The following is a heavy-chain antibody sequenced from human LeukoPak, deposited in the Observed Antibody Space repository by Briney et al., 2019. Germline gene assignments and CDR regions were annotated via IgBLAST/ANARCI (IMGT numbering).Heavy chain of an antibody. CDR1: GFTVSSNY. V-gene: IGHV3-66*01. D-gene: IGHD3-22*01. CDR2: IYSGGST. Sequence: GGSLRLSCAASGFTVSSNYMSWVRQAPGKGLEWVSVIYSGGSTYYADSVKGRSTISRDNSKNTLYLQMNSLRAEDTAVYYCARDPTWGATYYYDSSGYVDAFDIWGQGTMVTVSS. J-gene: IGHJ3*02. CDR3: ARDPTWGATYYYDSSGYVDAFDI.